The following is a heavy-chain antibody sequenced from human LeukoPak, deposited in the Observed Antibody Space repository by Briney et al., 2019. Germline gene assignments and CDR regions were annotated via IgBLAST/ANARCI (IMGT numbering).Heavy chain of an antibody. CDR1: GASLNGHY. Sequence: SETLSLTCAVYGASLNGHYWSWIRQPPGKGLEWIGEGSDVGGTKYNPSLKSRVTISVDRSKNQFSLKLSSVTAADTAVYYCARRANWNYWFDPWGQGTLVTVSS. D-gene: IGHD1-1*01. J-gene: IGHJ5*02. CDR3: ARRANWNYWFDP. V-gene: IGHV4-34*01. CDR2: GSDVGGT.